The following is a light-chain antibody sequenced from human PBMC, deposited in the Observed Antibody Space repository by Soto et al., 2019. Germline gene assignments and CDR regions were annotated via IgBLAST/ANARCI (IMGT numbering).Light chain of an antibody. CDR1: QSVSSSY. CDR2: GVS. Sequence: EIVLTQSPGTLSLSPGEGATLSYRASQSVSSSYLAWYQQKPGQAPRLLIYGVSSRATGIPDRFSGSGSGTDFTLTISRLEPEDFAVYYCQQYGSTSWTFGQGTKVEIK. CDR3: QQYGSTSWT. J-gene: IGKJ1*01. V-gene: IGKV3-20*01.